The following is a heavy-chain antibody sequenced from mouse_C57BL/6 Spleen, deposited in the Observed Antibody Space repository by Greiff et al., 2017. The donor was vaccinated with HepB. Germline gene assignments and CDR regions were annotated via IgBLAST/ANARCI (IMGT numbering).Heavy chain of an antibody. CDR3: ARGSTRGFAY. Sequence: QVHVKQSGPELVKPGASVKISCKASGYAFSSSWMNWVKQRPGKGLEWIGRIYPGDGDTNYNGKFKGKATLTADKSSSTAYMQLSSLTSEDSAVYVCARGSTRGFAYWGQGTLVTVSA. J-gene: IGHJ3*01. CDR2: IYPGDGDT. V-gene: IGHV1-82*01. D-gene: IGHD6-1*01. CDR1: GYAFSSSW.